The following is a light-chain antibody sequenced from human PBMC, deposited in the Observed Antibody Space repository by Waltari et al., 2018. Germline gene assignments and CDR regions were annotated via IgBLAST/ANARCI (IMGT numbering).Light chain of an antibody. CDR3: QQRRNWPLT. CDR1: HSVNWY. J-gene: IGKJ4*01. CDR2: DAS. Sequence: EIVLTQSPATLSLSPGERATLSCRASHSVNWYLAWYQQRPCQAPRLLIDDASNRATGIPARFSGRCSETDLTLTSLSLQPEESAVYDCQQRRNWPLTFGGGTKVEIK. V-gene: IGKV3-11*01.